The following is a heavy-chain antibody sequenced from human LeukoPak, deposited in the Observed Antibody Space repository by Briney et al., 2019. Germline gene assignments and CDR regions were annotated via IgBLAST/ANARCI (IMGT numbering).Heavy chain of an antibody. J-gene: IGHJ5*02. CDR1: GGSISSYY. V-gene: IGHV4-59*01. CDR2: IYYSGST. D-gene: IGHD3-16*02. Sequence: PSETLSLTCTASGGSISSYYWSWIRQPPGRGLEWIGYIYYSGSTNYNPSLKSRVTISVDTSKNQFSLKLSSVTAADTAVYYCARGGRIGFDPWGQGTLVTVSS. CDR3: ARGGRIGFDP.